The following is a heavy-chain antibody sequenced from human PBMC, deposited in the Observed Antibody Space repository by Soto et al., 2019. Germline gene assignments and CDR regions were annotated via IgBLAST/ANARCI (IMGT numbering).Heavy chain of an antibody. CDR3: PHRDSTIMIYGMDV. D-gene: IGHD3-16*01. Sequence: QINLKASGPTLVKPTQTLTLTCTISGFSLRNSGVGVGWFREYPGKAMEWLALIYWDDDQRYIPSLKRRLTITKDSSKNQVVLTIPNIDPVDTATYYCPHRDSTIMIYGMDVWGQGTTVTVSS. V-gene: IGHV2-5*02. CDR1: GFSLRNSGVG. J-gene: IGHJ6*02. CDR2: IYWDDDQ.